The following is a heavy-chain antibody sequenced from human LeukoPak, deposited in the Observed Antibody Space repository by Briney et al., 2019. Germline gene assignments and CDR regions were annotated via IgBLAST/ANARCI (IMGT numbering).Heavy chain of an antibody. J-gene: IGHJ5*02. Sequence: GGSLRLSCAASGFIFSSCSMNWVRQAPGKGLEWVSNIGSSSSPIYYADSVKGRFTISRDNAKNSLYLQMNSLRVEDTAVYYCGREAWFDPWGQGTLVTVSS. V-gene: IGHV3-48*01. CDR3: GREAWFDP. CDR2: IGSSSSPI. CDR1: GFIFSSCS.